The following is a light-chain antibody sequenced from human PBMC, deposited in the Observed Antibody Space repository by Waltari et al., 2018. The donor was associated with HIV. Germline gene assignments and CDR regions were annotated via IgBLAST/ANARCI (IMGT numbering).Light chain of an antibody. CDR3: ATWDSGLSAVV. CDR1: SSNIGYNY. J-gene: IGLJ2*01. V-gene: IGLV1-51*01. CDR2: DNN. Sequence: QSVLTQPPSVSATPGQKVTISCSGSSSNIGYNYVFWYQQLPGTAPKLLFYDNNKRPSGIPDRFSGSKTVTSATLGITGLQTGDEADYYCATWDSGLSAVVFGGGTKLTVL.